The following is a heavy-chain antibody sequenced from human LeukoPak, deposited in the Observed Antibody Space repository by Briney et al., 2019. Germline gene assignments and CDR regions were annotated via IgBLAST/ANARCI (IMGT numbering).Heavy chain of an antibody. Sequence: GSSVKVSCKASEGTFSSYAISWVRQAPGQGLEWMGGIIPIFGTANYAQKFQGRVTITTDESTSTAYMELSSLRSEDTAVYYCARVGSSGWSDYWGQGTLVTVSS. J-gene: IGHJ4*02. D-gene: IGHD6-19*01. CDR1: EGTFSSYA. CDR3: ARVGSSGWSDY. CDR2: IIPIFGTA. V-gene: IGHV1-69*05.